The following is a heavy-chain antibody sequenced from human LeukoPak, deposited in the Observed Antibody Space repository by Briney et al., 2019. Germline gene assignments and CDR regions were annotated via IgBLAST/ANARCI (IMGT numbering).Heavy chain of an antibody. CDR2: IWYDASNK. CDR3: ATDISTHYFGS. D-gene: IGHD3-9*01. CDR1: GISFRSYG. J-gene: IGHJ4*02. Sequence: GGSLRLSCAASGISFRSYGMHWVRQAPGKGLEWVSFIWYDASNKYYAESVKGRFTISRDNSRNTVFLQMNSLRAEDTAIYYCATDISTHYFGSWGQGTLVTVSS. V-gene: IGHV3-30*02.